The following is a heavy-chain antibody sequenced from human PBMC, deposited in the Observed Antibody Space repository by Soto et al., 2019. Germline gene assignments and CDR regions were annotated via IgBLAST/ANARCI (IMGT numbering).Heavy chain of an antibody. CDR1: GYTFTSYH. D-gene: IGHD3-22*01. V-gene: IGHV1-46*01. J-gene: IGHJ4*02. CDR3: ARGIMIVVDGAPFDY. Sequence: ASVKVSCKASGYTFTSYHMHWVRQAPGQGLEWMGIINPSGGSTSYAQKFQGRVTMTRDTSTSTVYMELSSLRSEDTAVYYCARGIMIVVDGAPFDYWGQGTLVTVS. CDR2: INPSGGST.